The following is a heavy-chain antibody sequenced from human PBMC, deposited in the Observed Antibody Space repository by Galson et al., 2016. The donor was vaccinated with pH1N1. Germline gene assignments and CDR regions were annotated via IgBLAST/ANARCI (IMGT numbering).Heavy chain of an antibody. J-gene: IGHJ4*02. Sequence: SLRLSCAASGFTFSRHGLHWVRQAPGKGLEWVANIKQDGSQSYYLDSVKGRFTISRDNAKNSLYLQMNSLTAEDSALYYCVRAIGAAGAHWGQGTLVTVSS. D-gene: IGHD6-13*01. CDR2: IKQDGSQS. V-gene: IGHV3-7*01. CDR1: GFTFSRHG. CDR3: VRAIGAAGAH.